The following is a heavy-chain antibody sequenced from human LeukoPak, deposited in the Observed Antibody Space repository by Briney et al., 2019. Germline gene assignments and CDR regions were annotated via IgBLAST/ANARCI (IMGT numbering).Heavy chain of an antibody. CDR3: ARGGSRWGAFDY. V-gene: IGHV3-7*01. D-gene: IGHD1-26*01. CDR2: IKQDGSEK. Sequence: GGSLRLSCAASGFTFNGYWMSWVRQAPGKGLEWVANIKQDGSEKYYVDSVKGRFTISRDNAKNSLYLQMNSLRAEDTAVYYCARGGSRWGAFDYWGQGTLVTVSS. J-gene: IGHJ4*02. CDR1: GFTFNGYW.